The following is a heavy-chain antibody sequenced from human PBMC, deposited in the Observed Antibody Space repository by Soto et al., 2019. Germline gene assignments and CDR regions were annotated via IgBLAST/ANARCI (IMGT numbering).Heavy chain of an antibody. CDR2: INAGNGAT. V-gene: IGHV1-3*01. CDR1: GYTFTSFA. Sequence: QVQLVQSGAAVRKPGASVKVSCKASGYTFTSFAINWVRQAPGQRLEWVGWINAGNGATTYSQNFQGRVTITRDTSANTPSMELRSLRFEDTSVYYCSRFCSSALGYAAFDYWGQGTLVTVSS. J-gene: IGHJ4*02. D-gene: IGHD2-2*01. CDR3: SRFCSSALGYAAFDY.